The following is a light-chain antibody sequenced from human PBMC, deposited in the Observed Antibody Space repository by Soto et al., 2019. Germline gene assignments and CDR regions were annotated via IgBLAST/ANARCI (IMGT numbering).Light chain of an antibody. CDR2: VTS. V-gene: IGKV3-11*01. CDR1: QSVNNY. J-gene: IGKJ5*01. Sequence: EVVLTQSPATLSLSPGDGATLSCRASQSVNNYLAWYQQKPGRAPRLLIYVTSNRATDIPARFSGSGSGTDFTLTISGVEPEDSALYYCQQYGNLITFGQGTRLELK. CDR3: QQYGNLIT.